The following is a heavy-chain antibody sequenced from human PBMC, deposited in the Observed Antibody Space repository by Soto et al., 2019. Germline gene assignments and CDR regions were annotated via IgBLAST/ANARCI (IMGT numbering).Heavy chain of an antibody. Sequence: EVQLVESGGGLVQPGGSLRLSCAASGFTFSSYEMNWVRQAPGKGLEWVSYISSSGSTIYYADSVKGRFTISRDNAKNSLYLQMNSMRAEDTAVYYCASEPIYDMVADDFQHWGQGTMVTVSS. CDR3: ASEPIYDMVADDFQH. CDR2: ISSSGSTI. V-gene: IGHV3-48*03. CDR1: GFTFSSYE. J-gene: IGHJ1*01. D-gene: IGHD2-8*01.